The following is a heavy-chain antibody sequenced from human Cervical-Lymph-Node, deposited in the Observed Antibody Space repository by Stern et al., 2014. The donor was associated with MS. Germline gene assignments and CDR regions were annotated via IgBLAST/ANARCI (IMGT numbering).Heavy chain of an antibody. V-gene: IGHV1-18*01. Sequence: QVQLVESGAEVKKPGASVKVSCKASGYTFTSYGISWVRQAPGQGLEWMGWISAYNGNTKYAQKLQGRVTMTTATSTITAYMELRSLRSDDTAVYYCARARTNTIFGVVTPYYFDYWGQGTLVTVSS. D-gene: IGHD3-3*01. CDR2: ISAYNGNT. CDR1: GYTFTSYG. CDR3: ARARTNTIFGVVTPYYFDY. J-gene: IGHJ4*02.